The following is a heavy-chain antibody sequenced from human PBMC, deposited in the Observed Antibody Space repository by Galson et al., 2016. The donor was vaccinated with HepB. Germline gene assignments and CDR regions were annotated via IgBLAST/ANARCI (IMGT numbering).Heavy chain of an antibody. CDR3: AVLWTKCGDFFFDY. J-gene: IGHJ4*01. V-gene: IGHV1-8*01. D-gene: IGHD3/OR15-3a*01. CDR1: GYSFTNYD. CDR2: VNPDNGNT. Sequence: SVKVSCKASGYSFTNYDMNWVRQATGRGLEWVGWVNPDNGNTGYAQALQGRVTMTRNTSISTAYMELSSLKSEDTAVDYCAVLWTKCGDFFFDYWGQGALVTVSS.